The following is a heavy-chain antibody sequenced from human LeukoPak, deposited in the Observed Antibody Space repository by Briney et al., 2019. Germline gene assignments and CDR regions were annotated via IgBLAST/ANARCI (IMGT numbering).Heavy chain of an antibody. V-gene: IGHV4-59*08. J-gene: IGHJ5*02. D-gene: IGHD3-10*01. CDR1: GGSISSYY. CDR3: ARQKRTAFQGVIIGWFDP. Sequence: PSETLSLTCTVSGGSISSYYWSWIRQPPGKGLEWIGYIYYSGSTNYNPSLKSRVTISVDTSKNQFSLKLSSVTAADTAVYYCARQKRTAFQGVIIGWFDPWGQGTLVTVSS. CDR2: IYYSGST.